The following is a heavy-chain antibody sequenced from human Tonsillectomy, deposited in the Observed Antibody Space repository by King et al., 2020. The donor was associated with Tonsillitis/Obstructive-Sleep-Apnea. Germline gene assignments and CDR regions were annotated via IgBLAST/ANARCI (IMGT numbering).Heavy chain of an antibody. D-gene: IGHD5-12*01. Sequence: VQLQESGPGLVKPSETLSLTCTVSGGSISGYYWSWIRQPPGKGLECVGYIYYSGSTNYNPSLKSRVTISVDTSKNQFSLKLSSVTAADTAVYYCAREGLRDAFDIWGQGKMVTVSS. CDR2: IYYSGST. CDR3: AREGLRDAFDI. V-gene: IGHV4-59*01. CDR1: GGSISGYY. J-gene: IGHJ3*02.